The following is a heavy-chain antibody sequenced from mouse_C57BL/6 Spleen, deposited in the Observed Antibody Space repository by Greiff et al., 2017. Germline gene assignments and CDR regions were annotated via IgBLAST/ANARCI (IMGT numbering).Heavy chain of an antibody. J-gene: IGHJ2*01. CDR1: GYSITSGYY. CDR2: ISYDGSH. Sequence: EVKLVESGPGLVKPSQSLSLTCSVTGYSITSGYYWNWIRQFPGNKLEWMGYISYDGSHNYNPSLKNRISITRDTSKNQFFLKLNSVTTEDTATYYCARGGYYYTFDYWGQGTTLTGSS. V-gene: IGHV3-6*01. D-gene: IGHD1-1*01. CDR3: ARGGYYYTFDY.